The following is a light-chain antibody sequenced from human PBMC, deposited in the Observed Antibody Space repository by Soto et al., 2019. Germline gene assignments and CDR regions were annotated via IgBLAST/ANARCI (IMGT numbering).Light chain of an antibody. CDR1: QSISTW. Sequence: DIQMTQSPSTLSASVGDRVTITCRASQSISTWLAWYQQKPGRAPKLLIYEASILESGVPSRFSGSGYGTEFTLTISSLQSDDFATYYCQQFNSYSFGYTFGQGTKLEIK. V-gene: IGKV1-5*03. J-gene: IGKJ2*01. CDR3: QQFNSYSFGYT. CDR2: EAS.